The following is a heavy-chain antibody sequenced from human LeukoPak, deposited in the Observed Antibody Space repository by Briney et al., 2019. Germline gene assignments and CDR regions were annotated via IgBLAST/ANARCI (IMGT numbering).Heavy chain of an antibody. J-gene: IGHJ6*03. CDR3: ARDSTSGSYYPYYFYYMDV. Sequence: PGGSLRLSCAASGFTFSSYEMNWVRQAPGKGLEWVSYISSTGGTVYYADSVKGRFTISRDNAKNSLYLQMTSLRADDTAVYYCARDSTSGSYYPYYFYYMDVWGKGTTVTVSS. V-gene: IGHV3-48*03. D-gene: IGHD1-26*01. CDR2: ISSTGGTV. CDR1: GFTFSSYE.